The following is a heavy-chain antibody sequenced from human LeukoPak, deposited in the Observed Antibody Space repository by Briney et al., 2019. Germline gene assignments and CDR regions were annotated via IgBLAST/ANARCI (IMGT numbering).Heavy chain of an antibody. CDR1: GGSISSGSYY. CDR3: ARQTLDFWSGYGLDY. D-gene: IGHD3-3*01. CDR2: IYTSGST. J-gene: IGHJ4*02. Sequence: PSETLSLTCTVSGGSISSGSYYRSWIRQPAGKGLEWIGRIYTSGSTNYNPSLKSRVTISVDTSKNQFSLKLSSVTAADTAVYYCARQTLDFWSGYGLDYWGQGTLVTVSS. V-gene: IGHV4-61*02.